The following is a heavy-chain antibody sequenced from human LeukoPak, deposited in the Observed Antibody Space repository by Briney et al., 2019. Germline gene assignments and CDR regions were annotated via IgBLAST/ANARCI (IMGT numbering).Heavy chain of an antibody. Sequence: GGSLRLSCAASGFTFSSYSMNWARQAPGKGLEWVSSIIDGGGSTHYADSVKGRFTISRDNAKNSLYLQMNSLRAEDTAVYYCARDQGISGWYDYWGQGTLVTVSS. D-gene: IGHD6-19*01. CDR2: IIDGGGST. CDR1: GFTFSSYS. J-gene: IGHJ4*02. V-gene: IGHV3-21*01. CDR3: ARDQGISGWYDY.